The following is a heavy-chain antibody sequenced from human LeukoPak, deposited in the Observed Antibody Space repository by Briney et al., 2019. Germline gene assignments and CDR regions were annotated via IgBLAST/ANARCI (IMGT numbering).Heavy chain of an antibody. J-gene: IGHJ4*02. CDR2: ISGSGGST. D-gene: IGHD3-3*01. CDR1: GFTFSSYA. CDR3: ARAYYDFWSGTGH. Sequence: PGGSLRLSCAASGFTFSSYAMSWVRQAPGKGLEWVSAISGSGGSTYYADSVKGRFTISRDNAKNSLYLQMNSLRAEDTAVYYCARAYYDFWSGTGHWGQGTLVTVSS. V-gene: IGHV3-23*01.